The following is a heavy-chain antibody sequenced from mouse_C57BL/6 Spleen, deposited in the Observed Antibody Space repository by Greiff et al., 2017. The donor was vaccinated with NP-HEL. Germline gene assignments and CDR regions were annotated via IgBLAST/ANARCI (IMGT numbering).Heavy chain of an antibody. V-gene: IGHV14-2*01. CDR3: ASEGGSSLFAY. J-gene: IGHJ3*01. D-gene: IGHD1-1*01. CDR1: GFNIKDYY. Sequence: DVKLVESGAELVKPGASVKLSCTASGFNIKDYYMPWVKQRTEQGLEWIGRIDPEDGETKYAPKFQGQATITADTSSNTAYLQLSSLTSEDTAVYYCASEGGSSLFAYWGQGTLVTVSA. CDR2: IDPEDGET.